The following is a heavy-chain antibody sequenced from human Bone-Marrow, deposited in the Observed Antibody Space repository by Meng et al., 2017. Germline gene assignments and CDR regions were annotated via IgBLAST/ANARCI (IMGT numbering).Heavy chain of an antibody. Sequence: ASVMVFCYASAYTFTSYDINWVRQATGQGLEWMGWMNPNSGNTGYAQKFQGRVTMTRDTSISTAYMELSGLRSEDTAVYYCASYCGGDCHEGGYWGQGTLVTVSS. D-gene: IGHD2-21*02. CDR1: AYTFTSYD. J-gene: IGHJ4*02. CDR3: ASYCGGDCHEGGY. V-gene: IGHV1-8*01. CDR2: MNPNSGNT.